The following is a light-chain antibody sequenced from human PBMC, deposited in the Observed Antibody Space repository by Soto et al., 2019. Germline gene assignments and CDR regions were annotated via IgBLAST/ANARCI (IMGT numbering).Light chain of an antibody. CDR3: QQHNNYWT. CDR2: RAS. V-gene: IGKV1-5*03. Sequence: DVQMTQSPSTLSASVGDRVTITCRASQNINSDLAWYQQKPGKAPQLLIYRASSLASGVPSRFSGSGSGTEFTLTITSLQPDDFSTYYCQQHNNYWTFGHGTRVDIK. CDR1: QNINSD. J-gene: IGKJ1*01.